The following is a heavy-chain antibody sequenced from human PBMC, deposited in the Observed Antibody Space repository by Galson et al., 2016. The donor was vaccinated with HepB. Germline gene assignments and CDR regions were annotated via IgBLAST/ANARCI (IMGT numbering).Heavy chain of an antibody. J-gene: IGHJ6*02. CDR3: ATSGSSWAHYYYGMDV. CDR2: IYYSGST. D-gene: IGHD6-13*01. Sequence: ETLSLTCTVSGGSISSSSYYWGWIRQPPGKGLEWIGSIYYSGSTYYNPSLKSRVTISVDTSKNHFSLKLSSVTAADTAVYYCATSGSSWAHYYYGMDVWGQGTTVTVSS. V-gene: IGHV4-39*02. CDR1: GGSISSSSYY.